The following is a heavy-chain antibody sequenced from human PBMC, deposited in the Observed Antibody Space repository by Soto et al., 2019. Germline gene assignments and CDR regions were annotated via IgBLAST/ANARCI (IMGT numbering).Heavy chain of an antibody. CDR2: IYHSGST. CDR3: AGFGGYDFWSGYFWAHKWFDP. J-gene: IGHJ5*02. D-gene: IGHD3-3*01. V-gene: IGHV4-4*02. CDR1: GGSISSSNW. Sequence: SETLSLTCAVSGGSISSSNWWSWVRQPPGKGLEWIGEIYHSGSTNYIPSLKSRVTISVDKSKNQFSLKLSSVTAADTAVYYCAGFGGYDFWSGYFWAHKWFDPWGQGTLVTVSS.